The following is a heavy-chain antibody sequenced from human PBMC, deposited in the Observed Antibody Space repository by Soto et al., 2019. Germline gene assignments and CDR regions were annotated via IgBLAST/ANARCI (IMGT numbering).Heavy chain of an antibody. CDR1: GYTFTSYG. CDR2: ISAYNGNT. Sequence: QVQLVQSGAEVKKPGASVKVSCKASGYTFTSYGITWVRQAPGQGVEWMGWISAYNGNTNYAQKLQDRVTMTTDTSTSTAYMELRSLRSDDTAVYYCARGQPQWWRDQGMDVWGQGTTVTFSS. V-gene: IGHV1-18*04. D-gene: IGHD2-15*01. CDR3: ARGQPQWWRDQGMDV. J-gene: IGHJ6*02.